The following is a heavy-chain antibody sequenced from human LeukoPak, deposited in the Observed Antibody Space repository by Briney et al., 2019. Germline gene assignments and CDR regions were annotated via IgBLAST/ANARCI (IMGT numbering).Heavy chain of an antibody. CDR2: IYYSGST. CDR1: GVSISSGGYY. Sequence: SQTLSLTCTVSGVSISSGGYYWGWIRQHPGKGLEWIGYIYYSGSTYYNPSLKSRVTISVDTSKNQFSLKLSSVTAADTAVYYRAREGYEPPYGSGIDYWGQGTLVTVSS. J-gene: IGHJ4*02. CDR3: AREGYEPPYGSGIDY. D-gene: IGHD3-10*01. V-gene: IGHV4-31*03.